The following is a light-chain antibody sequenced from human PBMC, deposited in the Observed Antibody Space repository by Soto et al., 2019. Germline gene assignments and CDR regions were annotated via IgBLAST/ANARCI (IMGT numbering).Light chain of an antibody. Sequence: AIQMTQSPSSLSASVGDRVNITCRTSQGIRNVLGWFQQKPGKAPKLLINAASNLQSGVPSRFSGSGSGTDFTLTISSLQPEDCATYYCLQDYNSPRTFGQGTKVEIK. CDR1: QGIRNV. CDR3: LQDYNSPRT. CDR2: AAS. V-gene: IGKV1-6*01. J-gene: IGKJ1*01.